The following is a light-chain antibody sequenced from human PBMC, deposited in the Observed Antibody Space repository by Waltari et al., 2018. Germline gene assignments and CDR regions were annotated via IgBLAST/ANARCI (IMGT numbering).Light chain of an antibody. Sequence: QSALTQPPSASGSPGQAVTISCTGTRSNVGGYNYVPWYQQHQGKAPKLVMYEVSRRPSGVPDRFSGSKSGNTASLTVSGLQSEDEGDYYCLSYAGSHAVIFGGGTKLTVL. CDR3: LSYAGSHAVI. CDR2: EVS. J-gene: IGLJ2*01. V-gene: IGLV2-8*01. CDR1: RSNVGGYNY.